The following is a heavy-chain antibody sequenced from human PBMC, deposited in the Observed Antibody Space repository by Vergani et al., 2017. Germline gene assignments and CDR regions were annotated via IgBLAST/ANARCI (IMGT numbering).Heavy chain of an antibody. CDR2: INPSGGST. CDR3: ARDGYSSGWYTDDY. CDR1: GYTFTSYY. J-gene: IGHJ4*02. Sequence: QVQLVQSGAEVKKPGASVKVPCKASGYTFTSYYMHWVRQAPGQGLEWMGIINPSGGSTSYAQKFKGRVTMTRETSTSTVYMELSSPRSEDTAVYYCARDGYSSGWYTDDYWGQGTLVTVSS. V-gene: IGHV1-46*01. D-gene: IGHD6-19*01.